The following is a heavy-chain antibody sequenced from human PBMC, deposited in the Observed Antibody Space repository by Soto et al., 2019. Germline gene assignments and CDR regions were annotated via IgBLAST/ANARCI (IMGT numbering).Heavy chain of an antibody. CDR1: GYTFTSYA. J-gene: IGHJ5*02. CDR2: MNAGNGNT. CDR3: ASSGTTVTTHYWFDT. Sequence: ASVKVSCKASGYTFTSYAMHWVRQAPGQRLEGMGWMNAGNGNTKYSQKCQGRVTITRDTSASTDYMELSSMRSDDTAVYYGASSGTTVTTHYWFDTWGQGTLVT. V-gene: IGHV1-3*01. D-gene: IGHD4-4*01.